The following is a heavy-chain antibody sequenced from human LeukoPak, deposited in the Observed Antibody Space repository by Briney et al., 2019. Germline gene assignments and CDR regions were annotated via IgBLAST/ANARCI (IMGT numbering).Heavy chain of an antibody. CDR2: IKQDESEK. V-gene: IGHV3-7*01. D-gene: IGHD1-26*01. Sequence: GGSLRLSCAASGFTFSSYWMSWVRQAPGKGLEWVANIKQDESEKYYVDSVKGRFTIPRDNAKNSLYLQMNSLRAEDTAVYYCARVSDGATLDYWGQGTLVTVSS. CDR3: ARVSDGATLDY. J-gene: IGHJ4*02. CDR1: GFTFSSYW.